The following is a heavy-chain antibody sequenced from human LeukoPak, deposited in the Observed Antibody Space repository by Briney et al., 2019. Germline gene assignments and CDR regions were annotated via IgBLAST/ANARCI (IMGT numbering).Heavy chain of an antibody. Sequence: SETLSLTCTVSGGSISSYYWSWIRQPPRKGLEWIGYIYYRGSTNYNPSLTSLVTISVDTSKNQFSLKLSSVTAADTAVYYCARHHNGVTYYYGSGSYSFDPWGQGTLVTVSS. CDR3: ARHHNGVTYYYGSGSYSFDP. CDR2: IYYRGST. D-gene: IGHD3-10*01. J-gene: IGHJ5*02. CDR1: GGSISSYY. V-gene: IGHV4-59*08.